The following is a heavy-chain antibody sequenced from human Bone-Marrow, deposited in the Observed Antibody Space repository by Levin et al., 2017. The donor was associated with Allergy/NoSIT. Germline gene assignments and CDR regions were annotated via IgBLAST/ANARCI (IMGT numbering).Heavy chain of an antibody. CDR3: AKVNDRPALVSMEWSYGGWFDP. J-gene: IGHJ5*02. V-gene: IGHV3-23*01. D-gene: IGHD3-3*01. Sequence: ASVKVSCAASGFTSDTYAMTWVRQGPGKGLEWVSFISGSGKTTFYADSVKGRFTISRDSSKSILYLEMTSLRVEDTAVYSFAKVNDRPALVSMEWSYGGWFDPWGQGTLVTVSS. CDR2: ISGSGKTT. CDR1: GFTSDTYA.